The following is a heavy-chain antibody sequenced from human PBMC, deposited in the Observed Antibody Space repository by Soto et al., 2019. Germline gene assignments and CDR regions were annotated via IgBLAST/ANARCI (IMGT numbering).Heavy chain of an antibody. Sequence: QVQLVQSGAEVKKPGSSVKVSCKASGGTFSSYAISWVRQAPGQGLEWMGGVITIVGTAHYAQKFQGRVTTTSDESTSTAYMELSSLRSEDTAVYYCARGDGYRNIAGYFDYWGQGPLVTVSS. V-gene: IGHV1-69*05. CDR2: VITIVGTA. D-gene: IGHD5-12*01. CDR3: ARGDGYRNIAGYFDY. CDR1: GGTFSSYA. J-gene: IGHJ4*02.